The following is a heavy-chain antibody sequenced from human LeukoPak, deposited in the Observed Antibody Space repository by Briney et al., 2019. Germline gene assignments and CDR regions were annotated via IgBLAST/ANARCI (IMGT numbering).Heavy chain of an antibody. V-gene: IGHV4-39*07. CDR1: GGSISSSSYY. CDR3: ARVKEYYGSGSYYAPDWFDP. CDR2: IYYSGST. Sequence: SETLSLTCTVSGGSISSSSYYWGWIRQPPGKGLEWIGSIYYSGSTYYNPSLKSRVTISVDTSKNQFSLKLRSVTAADTAVYYCARVKEYYGSGSYYAPDWFDPWGQGTLVTVSS. D-gene: IGHD3-10*01. J-gene: IGHJ5*02.